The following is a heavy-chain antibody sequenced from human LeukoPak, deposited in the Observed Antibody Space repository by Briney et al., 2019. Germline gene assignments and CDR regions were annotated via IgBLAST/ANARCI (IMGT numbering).Heavy chain of an antibody. J-gene: IGHJ3*02. D-gene: IGHD6-19*01. CDR2: INPNSGGT. V-gene: IGHV1-2*02. CDR1: GYTFTGYY. CDR3: ARGYRQWLVRGHAFDI. Sequence: ASVKVSCKASGYTFTGYYMHWVRQAPGQGLEWMGWINPNSGGTNYAQKFQGRVTMTRDTSINTAYMELTSLRSDDTAVYFCARGYRQWLVRGHAFDIWGQGTMVTVSS.